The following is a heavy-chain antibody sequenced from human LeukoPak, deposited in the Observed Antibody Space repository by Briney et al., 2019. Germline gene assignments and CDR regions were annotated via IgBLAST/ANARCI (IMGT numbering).Heavy chain of an antibody. CDR1: GFSFISYG. V-gene: IGHV3-30*18. CDR3: AKRPSDYGDYVSYFDY. Sequence: GGSLRLSCAASGFSFISYGMHWVRQAPGKGLEWVGVISDDGRSKDYADSVKGRFTISRDNSKDTLYLQMNSLRDEDTAVYYFAKRPSDYGDYVSYFDYWGQGTLVTVSS. D-gene: IGHD4-17*01. J-gene: IGHJ4*02. CDR2: ISDDGRSK.